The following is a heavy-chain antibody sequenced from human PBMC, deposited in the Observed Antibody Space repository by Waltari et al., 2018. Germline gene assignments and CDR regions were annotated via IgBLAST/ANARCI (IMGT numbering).Heavy chain of an antibody. Sequence: QVQLQESGPGLVKPSQTLSLTCTVSGGSISSGSYYWSWIRQPAGKGLEWIGRIYTSGSTTYNPSLKSRVTISVDTSKNQFSLKLSSVTAADTAVYYCARAEVEVGATGRFDYWGQGTLVTVSS. D-gene: IGHD1-26*01. CDR1: GGSISSGSYY. V-gene: IGHV4-61*02. CDR2: IYTSGST. J-gene: IGHJ4*02. CDR3: ARAEVEVGATGRFDY.